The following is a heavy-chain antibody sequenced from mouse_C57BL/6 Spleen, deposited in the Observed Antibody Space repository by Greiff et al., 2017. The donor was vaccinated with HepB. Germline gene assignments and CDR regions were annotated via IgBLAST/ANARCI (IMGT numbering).Heavy chain of an antibody. CDR1: GYSITSGYY. CDR3: AREGYYGGFAY. V-gene: IGHV3-6*01. J-gene: IGHJ3*01. D-gene: IGHD1-2*01. CDR2: ISYDGSN. Sequence: EVKLVESGPGLVKPSQSLSLTCSVTGYSITSGYYWNRIRQFPGNKLEWMGYISYDGSNNYNPSLKNRISITRDTSKNQFFLKLNSVTTEDTATYYCAREGYYGGFAYWGQGTLVTVSA.